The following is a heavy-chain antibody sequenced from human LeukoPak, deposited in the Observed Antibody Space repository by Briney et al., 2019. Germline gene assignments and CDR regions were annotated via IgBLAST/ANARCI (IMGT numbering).Heavy chain of an antibody. CDR3: ARDHQSSSWYDY. CDR1: GFTFSSYG. J-gene: IGHJ4*02. D-gene: IGHD6-13*01. Sequence: GGSLRLSCAASGFTFSSYGMHWVRQAPGKGLEWVAVISYDGSNKYYADSVKGRFTISRDNSKNTLYLQMNSLRAEDTAVYYCARDHQSSSWYDYWGQGTLVTVSS. CDR2: ISYDGSNK. V-gene: IGHV3-30*03.